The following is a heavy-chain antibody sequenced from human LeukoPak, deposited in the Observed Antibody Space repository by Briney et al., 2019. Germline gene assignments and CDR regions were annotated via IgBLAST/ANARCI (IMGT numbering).Heavy chain of an antibody. J-gene: IGHJ4*02. CDR1: GYSISTGYY. CDR3: ARGRNNYGANSEIGY. CDR2: VFHTGAT. D-gene: IGHD4-23*01. V-gene: IGHV4-38-2*02. Sequence: SETLSLICTVSGYSISTGYYWGWVRQTPGKGLEWLGTVFHTGATYYNPSLGSRVTISVDTAKNQFSLRVRSMTAADTGVYYCARGRNNYGANSEIGYWGQGTLVTVSS.